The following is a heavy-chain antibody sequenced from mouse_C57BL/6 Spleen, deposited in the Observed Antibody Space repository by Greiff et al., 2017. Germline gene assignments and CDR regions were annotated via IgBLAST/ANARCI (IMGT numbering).Heavy chain of an antibody. CDR2: ISSGSSTI. CDR1: GFTFSDYG. V-gene: IGHV5-17*01. CDR3: ARGLLPTGDY. D-gene: IGHD2-1*01. Sequence: EVKLVESGGGLVKPGGSLKLSCAASGFTFSDYGMHWVRQAPEKGLEWVAYISSGSSTIYYADTVKGRFTISRDNAKNTLFLQMTSLRSEDTAMYYCARGLLPTGDYWGQGTTLTVSS. J-gene: IGHJ2*01.